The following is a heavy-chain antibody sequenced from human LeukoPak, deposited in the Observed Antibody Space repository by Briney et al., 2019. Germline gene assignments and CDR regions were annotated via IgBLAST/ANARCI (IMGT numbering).Heavy chain of an antibody. Sequence: SETLSLTCTVSGGSISSSNYYWGWIRQPPGKGLEWIGNIYYSGSTYYNPSFKSRLTISVDTSKNQFSLKLSSVTAADTAVYYCARGSGNTMVRGDPLLPDYWGQGTLVTVSS. CDR2: IYYSGST. V-gene: IGHV4-39*07. CDR1: GGSISSSNYY. D-gene: IGHD3-10*01. CDR3: ARGSGNTMVRGDPLLPDY. J-gene: IGHJ4*02.